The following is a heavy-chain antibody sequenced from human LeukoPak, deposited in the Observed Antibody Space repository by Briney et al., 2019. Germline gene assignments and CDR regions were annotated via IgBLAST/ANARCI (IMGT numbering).Heavy chain of an antibody. V-gene: IGHV3-66*01. Sequence: GGSLRLSCAPSGLTVSSNYVTWVRQAPGKGLEWVSVIFSGGSTYYADSVKGRFTISRDNSKNTLYLQMNSLRADDTAVYHCASPLGIGAFEIWGRGTMVTVSS. J-gene: IGHJ3*02. CDR3: ASPLGIGAFEI. CDR1: GLTVSSNY. CDR2: IFSGGST. D-gene: IGHD7-27*01.